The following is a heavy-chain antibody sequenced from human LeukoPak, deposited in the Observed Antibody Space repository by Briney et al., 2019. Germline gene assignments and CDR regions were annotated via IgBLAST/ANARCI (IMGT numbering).Heavy chain of an antibody. CDR3: ARGLGDL. CDR1: GGSISSSSYY. D-gene: IGHD3/OR15-3a*01. Sequence: PSETLSLTCTVSGGSISSSSYYWGWIRQPPGKGLEWIGSIYYSGSTYYNPSLKSRDTISVDTSKNQFSLKLSSVTAADTAVYYCARGLGDLWGRGTLVTVSS. V-gene: IGHV4-39*01. CDR2: IYYSGST. J-gene: IGHJ2*01.